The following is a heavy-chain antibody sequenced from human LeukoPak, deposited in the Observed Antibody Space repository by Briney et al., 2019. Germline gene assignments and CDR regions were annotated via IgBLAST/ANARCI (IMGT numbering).Heavy chain of an antibody. D-gene: IGHD4-17*01. CDR2: FYYSGST. J-gene: IGHJ4*02. V-gene: IGHV4-39*01. CDR1: GGSISRSSYY. Sequence: SETLSLTCTVSGGSISRSSYYWGWICQPPGKGLEWIGSFYYSGSTYYNPSLKSRVTISVDTSKNQFSLKLSSVTAADTAVYFCARDYGDHAFDCWGQGTLVTVSS. CDR3: ARDYGDHAFDC.